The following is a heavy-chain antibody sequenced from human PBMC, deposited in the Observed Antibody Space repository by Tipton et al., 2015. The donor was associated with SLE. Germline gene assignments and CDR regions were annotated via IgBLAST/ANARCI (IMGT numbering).Heavy chain of an antibody. D-gene: IGHD3-10*01. CDR2: INHSGST. CDR1: GGSFSGYY. V-gene: IGHV4-34*01. Sequence: TLPLTCAVYGGSFSGYYWSWIRQPPGKGLEWIGEINHSGSTNYNPSLKSRVTISVDTSKNQFSLKLSSVTAADTAVYYCARRGLDYYGSSYWGQGTLVTVSS. CDR3: ARRGLDYYGSSY. J-gene: IGHJ4*02.